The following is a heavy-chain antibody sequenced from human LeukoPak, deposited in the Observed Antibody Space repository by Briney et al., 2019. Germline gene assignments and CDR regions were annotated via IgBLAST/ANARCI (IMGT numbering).Heavy chain of an antibody. J-gene: IGHJ4*02. CDR2: VNAGNGNT. Sequence: ASVKVSCKASGYTFTSYAMHWVRQAPGQRLEWMGWVNAGNGNTKYSQKFQGRVTTTRDTSASTAYMELSSLRSEDTAVYYCARSPPRLVIDYWGQGTLVTVSS. V-gene: IGHV1-3*01. CDR1: GYTFTSYA. D-gene: IGHD6-25*01. CDR3: ARSPPRLVIDY.